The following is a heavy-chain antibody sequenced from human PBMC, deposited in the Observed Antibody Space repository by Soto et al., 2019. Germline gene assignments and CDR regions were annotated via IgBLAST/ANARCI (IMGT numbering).Heavy chain of an antibody. CDR3: AKGKGYGGKERFGFDY. Sequence: EVQLLESGGGLVQPGGSLRLSCAASGFTFSSYAMSWVRQAPGKGLEWVSAISGSGGSTYYADSVKGRFTISRDNSKNTLYLQMNSLRAEDTAVYYCAKGKGYGGKERFGFDYWGQGTLVTVS. CDR1: GFTFSSYA. V-gene: IGHV3-23*01. J-gene: IGHJ4*02. CDR2: ISGSGGST. D-gene: IGHD4-17*01.